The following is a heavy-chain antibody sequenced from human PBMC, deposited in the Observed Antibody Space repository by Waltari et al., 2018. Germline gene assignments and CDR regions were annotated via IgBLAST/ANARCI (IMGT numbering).Heavy chain of an antibody. Sequence: GYYWSWIRQHPGKGLEWIGYIYYSGSTYYNPSLKSRVTISVDTSKNQFSLKLSSVTAADTAVYYCARGQDDAFDIWGQGTMVTVSS. CDR3: ARGQDDAFDI. CDR2: IYYSGST. J-gene: IGHJ3*02. V-gene: IGHV4-31*02. CDR1: GYY.